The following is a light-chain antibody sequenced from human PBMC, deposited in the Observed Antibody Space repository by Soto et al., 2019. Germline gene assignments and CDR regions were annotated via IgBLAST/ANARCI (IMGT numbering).Light chain of an antibody. CDR3: QQYCSSPIT. V-gene: IGKV3-20*01. Sequence: EIVLTQSPGTLSLSAGERATLSCRASHSVSSSYLAWYQQKPGQAPRLLIYAASSRATGIPDRFSGSGSGTDFTLTISRLEPEDFAVYYCQQYCSSPITFGQGTRLEIK. J-gene: IGKJ5*01. CDR1: HSVSSSY. CDR2: AAS.